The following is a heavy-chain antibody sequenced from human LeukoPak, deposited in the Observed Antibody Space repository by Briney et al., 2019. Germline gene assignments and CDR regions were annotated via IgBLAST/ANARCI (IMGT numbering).Heavy chain of an antibody. J-gene: IGHJ3*02. CDR1: GGSISSYY. CDR3: ARDRSSYYDFWSGTQVDAFDI. CDR2: IYYSGST. V-gene: IGHV4-59*01. D-gene: IGHD3-3*01. Sequence: SETLSLTCTVSGGSISSYYWSWIRQPPGKGLEWIGYIYYSGSTNYNPSLKSRVTISVDTSKNQFSLKLSSVTAADTAVYYCARDRSSYYDFWSGTQVDAFDIWGQGTMVTVSS.